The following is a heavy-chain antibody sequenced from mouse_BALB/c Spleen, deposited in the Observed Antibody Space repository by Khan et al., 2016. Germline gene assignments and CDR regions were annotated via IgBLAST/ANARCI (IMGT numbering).Heavy chain of an antibody. CDR3: ARSDGYDVGYAY. CDR1: GYAFTNYL. V-gene: IGHV1-54*01. J-gene: IGHJ3*01. D-gene: IGHD2-2*01. CDR2: INPGSGGS. Sequence: QVQLKESGAELVRPGTSVKVSCKASGYAFTNYLIEWVKQRPGQGLEWIGVINPGSGGSNYNEKFKGKAGRTAYSSSGTAYMQLSSLTSDDCAVYSCARSDGYDVGYAYWGQGTLVTVAA.